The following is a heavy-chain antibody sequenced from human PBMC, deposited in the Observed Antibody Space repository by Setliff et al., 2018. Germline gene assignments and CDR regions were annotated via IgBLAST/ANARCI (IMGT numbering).Heavy chain of an antibody. V-gene: IGHV4-39*07. Sequence: SETLSLTCTVSGGSISSSRYYWGWIRQPSGKGLEWIGSIYYSGSTYYTPSLKSRVTISVDTSKNQFSLKLSSVTAADTAMYYCARVSGMGSPPYYYYYYGMDVWGQGTTVTVSS. D-gene: IGHD6-25*01. J-gene: IGHJ6*02. CDR3: ARVSGMGSPPYYYYYYGMDV. CDR1: GGSISSSRYY. CDR2: IYYSGST.